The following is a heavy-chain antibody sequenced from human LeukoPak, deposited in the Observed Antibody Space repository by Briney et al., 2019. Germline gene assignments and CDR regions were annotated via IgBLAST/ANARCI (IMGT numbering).Heavy chain of an antibody. CDR1: GFYFSSYS. D-gene: IGHD1-1*01. Sequence: PGGSLRLSCAASGFYFSSYSMNWVRQAPGKGLEWVSSINTGSTYMYYADSVKGRFTISRDNAKNSLHLQMYSLRAEDTAVYFCARVEATTGRNYHYYMDVWGKGTTVTVSS. J-gene: IGHJ6*03. CDR3: ARVEATTGRNYHYYMDV. CDR2: INTGSTYM. V-gene: IGHV3-21*01.